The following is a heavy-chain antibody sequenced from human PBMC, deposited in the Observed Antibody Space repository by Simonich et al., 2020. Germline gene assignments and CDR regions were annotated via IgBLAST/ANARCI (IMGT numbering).Heavy chain of an antibody. CDR3: ARDYSNYDAFDI. CDR2: INSDVSST. D-gene: IGHD4-4*01. Sequence: EVQLVESGGGLVQPGGSLRLSCAASGFTFSSYWMHWVRQAPGKGVGWVSRINSDVSSTSYADSVKGRFTISRDNAKNTLYLQMNSLRAEDTAVYYCARDYSNYDAFDIWGQGTMVTVSS. V-gene: IGHV3-74*01. J-gene: IGHJ3*02. CDR1: GFTFSSYW.